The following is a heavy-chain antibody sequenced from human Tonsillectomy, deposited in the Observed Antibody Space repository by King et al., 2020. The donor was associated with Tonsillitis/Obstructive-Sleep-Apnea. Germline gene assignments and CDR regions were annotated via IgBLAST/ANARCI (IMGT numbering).Heavy chain of an antibody. D-gene: IGHD3-10*02. J-gene: IGHJ6*03. Sequence: VQLVESGGGLVQPGGSLRLSCAASGFTFSSYSMNWVRQAPGKGLEWGSYISRSSSTIYFADSVKGPFTISRDNAKNSLYLQMNSLRDEDTAVYYCVRDIFGSEEHTPYYMDVWGKGTTVTVSS. V-gene: IGHV3-48*02. CDR1: GFTFSSYS. CDR2: ISRSSSTI. CDR3: VRDIFGSEEHTPYYMDV.